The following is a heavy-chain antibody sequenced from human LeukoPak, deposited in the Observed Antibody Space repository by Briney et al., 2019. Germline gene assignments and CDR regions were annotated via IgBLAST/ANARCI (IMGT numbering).Heavy chain of an antibody. J-gene: IGHJ4*02. D-gene: IGHD6-13*01. CDR3: AKDGRIAEDYFDY. CDR1: GCTFSSYY. Sequence: PAGSLCLSCAASGCTFSSYYRNWIRQAPGKGLEWVSAISCSGGNTNYAYSVKGRFTISRDTTKNTLYLQMDSLRAEDTALYYCAKDGRIAEDYFDYWGQGTLVTVSS. V-gene: IGHV3-23*01. CDR2: ISCSGGNT.